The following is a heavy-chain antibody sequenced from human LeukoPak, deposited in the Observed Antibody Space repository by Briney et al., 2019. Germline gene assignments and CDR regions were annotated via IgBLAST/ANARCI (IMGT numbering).Heavy chain of an antibody. V-gene: IGHV3-74*01. CDR1: GFTFSRYW. CDR2: INSDGSTT. CDR3: ASGPTGFA. J-gene: IGHJ5*02. Sequence: PGGSLRLSCVASGFTFSRYWMHWVRQAPGKGLVWVSRINSDGSTTIYADSVKGRFTISRDNAKNTLYLQMNSLRAEDTAVYFCASGPTGFAWGPGTLVTVSS. D-gene: IGHD1-14*01.